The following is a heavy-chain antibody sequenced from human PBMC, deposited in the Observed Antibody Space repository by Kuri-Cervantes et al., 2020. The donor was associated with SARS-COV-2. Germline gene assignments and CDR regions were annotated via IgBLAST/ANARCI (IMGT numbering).Heavy chain of an antibody. V-gene: IGHV3-66*01. CDR2: IYSGGST. J-gene: IGHJ3*02. CDR1: GFTVSRKY. CDR3: ARARYNSAFDI. D-gene: IGHD2/OR15-2a*01. Sequence: GGSLRLSCAASGFTVSRKYMSWVRQAPGKGLDWVSVIYSGGSTYYADSVKGRFPISRDNSKNTLYLQMNSLRAGDTDVYYCARARYNSAFDIWGQGTM.